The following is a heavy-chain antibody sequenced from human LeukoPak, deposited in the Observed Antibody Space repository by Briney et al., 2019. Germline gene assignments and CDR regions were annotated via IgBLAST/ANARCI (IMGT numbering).Heavy chain of an antibody. CDR2: ISWNSVSI. CDR3: AKDIYASIFYYFHS. Sequence: GGSLRLSCTVSGLTFGDYAMRWVRQAPGKGLEWVSAISWNSVSIDYADSVKGRFTISRDNAKNSLYLQMNSLRPEDTAFYFCAKDIYASIFYYFHSWGQGTLVTVSS. CDR1: GLTFGDYA. D-gene: IGHD2-21*01. V-gene: IGHV3-9*01. J-gene: IGHJ4*02.